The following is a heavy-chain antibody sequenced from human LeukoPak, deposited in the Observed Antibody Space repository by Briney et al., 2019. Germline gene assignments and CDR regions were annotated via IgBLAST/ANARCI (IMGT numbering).Heavy chain of an antibody. CDR3: ARGGIAAAGTGFDP. J-gene: IGHJ5*02. CDR2: IKQDGSEK. D-gene: IGHD6-13*01. CDR1: GFTFSSYW. Sequence: GGSLRLCCAASGFTFSSYWMSWVRQAPGKGLEWVANIKQDGSEKYYVDSVKGRFTISRDNAKNSLYLQMNSLRAEDTAVYYCARGGIAAAGTGFDPWGQGTLVTVSS. V-gene: IGHV3-7*03.